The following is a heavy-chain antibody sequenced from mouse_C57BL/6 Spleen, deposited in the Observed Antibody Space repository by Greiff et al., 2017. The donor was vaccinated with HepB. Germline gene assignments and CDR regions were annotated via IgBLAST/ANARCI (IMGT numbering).Heavy chain of an antibody. D-gene: IGHD1-1*01. J-gene: IGHJ2*01. CDR3: ARQSPHYYGSSPYYFDY. CDR1: GYTFTEYT. V-gene: IGHV1-62-2*01. CDR2: FYPGSGSI. Sequence: VKLVESGAELVKPGASVKLSCKASGYTFTEYTIHWVKQRSGQGLEWIGWFYPGSGSIKYNEKFKDKATLTADKSSSTVYMELSRLTSEDSAVYFCARQSPHYYGSSPYYFDYWGQGTTLTVSS.